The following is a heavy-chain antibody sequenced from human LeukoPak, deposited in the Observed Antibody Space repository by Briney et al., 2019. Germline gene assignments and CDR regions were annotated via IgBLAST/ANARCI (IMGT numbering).Heavy chain of an antibody. CDR1: GFTFIGSA. V-gene: IGHV3-23*01. D-gene: IGHD6-19*01. J-gene: IGHJ6*02. Sequence: GGSLRLSCAASGFTFIGSAMCWVRQAPGKGLEWVSGFGGDGKTYYAGSVNGRFTISRDDSNNMLYLQMNRLRDEDTALYYCAKDPWGWSAMDVWGQGTTVTVSS. CDR3: AKDPWGWSAMDV. CDR2: FGGDGKT.